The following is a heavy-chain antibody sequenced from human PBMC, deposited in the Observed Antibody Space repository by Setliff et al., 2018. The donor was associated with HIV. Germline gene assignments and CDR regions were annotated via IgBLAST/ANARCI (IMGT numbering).Heavy chain of an antibody. J-gene: IGHJ5*02. CDR3: ARDYNYASGTYNWFDP. CDR2: INANTGNP. CDR1: GYVFTTYV. D-gene: IGHD3-10*01. Sequence: ASVKVSCKASGYVFTTYVINWVRQAPGRGLELKGWINANTGNPRYAPCFTGLFVFSLDTSATTAHLQINSLKTDDTAVYYCARDYNYASGTYNWFDPWGQGTLVTVSS. V-gene: IGHV7-4-1*02.